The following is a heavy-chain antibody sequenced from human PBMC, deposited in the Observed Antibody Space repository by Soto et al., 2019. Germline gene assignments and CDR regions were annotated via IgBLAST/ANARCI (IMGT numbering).Heavy chain of an antibody. CDR1: GFRFSSYS. D-gene: IGHD6-19*01. J-gene: IGHJ4*02. CDR3: GKDRAGIAVAGIDY. V-gene: IGHV3-23*01. Sequence: EVQLLESGGALVQPGGSLRLSCVGSGFRFSSYSMTWVRQAPGKGLEWVSAITGSGDRAYSADSVRGRFTISRDNSKKTLNLPMNSLRAEDTAVYNFGKDRAGIAVAGIDYWCQGNVVSVPS. CDR2: ITGSGDRA.